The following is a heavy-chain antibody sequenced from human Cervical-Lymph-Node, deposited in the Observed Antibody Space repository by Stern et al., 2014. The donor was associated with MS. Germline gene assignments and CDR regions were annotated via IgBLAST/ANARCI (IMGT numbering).Heavy chain of an antibody. D-gene: IGHD4-23*01. V-gene: IGHV5-51*01. CDR1: GYMFASHW. CDR2: TYPGDSDT. Sequence: VQLLQSGAEVKKPGESLKISCKASGYMFASHWIGWVRQMPGKSLEWMGITYPGDSDTRSTPSFQGLVTISVDKSISTAYLQWSSLKASDTAMYYCARVNGGNSDWFDPWGQGTLVTVSS. J-gene: IGHJ5*02. CDR3: ARVNGGNSDWFDP.